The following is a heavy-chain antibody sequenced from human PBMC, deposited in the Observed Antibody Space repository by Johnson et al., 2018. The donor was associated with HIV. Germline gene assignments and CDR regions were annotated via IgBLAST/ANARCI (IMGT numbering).Heavy chain of an antibody. V-gene: IGHV3-23*04. D-gene: IGHD3-22*01. CDR3: SKWNDSSGYIRGLDAFDI. Sequence: MLLVESGGGLVQPGGSLRLSCAASGFTFSDHYMDWVRQAPGKGLEWVSGISGSGITTYYADSVKGRCTISRDNSKNTLYLQMNSLRAEDTAVYYCSKWNDSSGYIRGLDAFDIWGRGTMVTVSS. CDR1: GFTFSDHY. CDR2: ISGSGITT. J-gene: IGHJ3*02.